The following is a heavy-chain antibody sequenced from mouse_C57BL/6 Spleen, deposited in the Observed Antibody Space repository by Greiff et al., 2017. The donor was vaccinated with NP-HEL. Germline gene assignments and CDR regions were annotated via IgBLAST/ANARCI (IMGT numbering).Heavy chain of an antibody. CDR1: GYTFTSYW. CDR2: IDPSDSYT. CDR3: ARRGGNYETYYAMDY. Sequence: QVQLQQPGAELVKPGASVKLSCKASGYTFTSYWMQWVKQRPGQGLEWIGEIDPSDSYTNYNQKFKGKATVTVDTSSSTAYMQLSSLTSEDSAVYYCARRGGNYETYYAMDYWGQGTSVTVSS. D-gene: IGHD2-1*01. V-gene: IGHV1-50*01. J-gene: IGHJ4*01.